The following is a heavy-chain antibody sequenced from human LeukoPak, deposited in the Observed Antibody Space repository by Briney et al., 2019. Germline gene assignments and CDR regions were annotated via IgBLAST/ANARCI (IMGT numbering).Heavy chain of an antibody. CDR2: ISAYNGNT. D-gene: IGHD2-2*01. V-gene: IGHV1-18*01. Sequence: ASVKVSCKASGYTFTSYGISWVRQAPGQGLEWMGWISAYNGNTNYAQKLQGRVTMTTDTSTSTAYMELRSLRSDDTAVYCCARLWRDIVVVPAAIAQFDYWGQGTLVTVSS. CDR3: ARLWRDIVVVPAAIAQFDY. CDR1: GYTFTSYG. J-gene: IGHJ4*02.